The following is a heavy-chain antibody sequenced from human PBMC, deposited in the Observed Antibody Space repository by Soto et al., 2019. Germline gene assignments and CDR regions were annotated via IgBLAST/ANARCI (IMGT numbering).Heavy chain of an antibody. CDR3: VKDAGTPLTLCLYYFDF. CDR2: ISTNGVST. J-gene: IGHJ4*02. V-gene: IGHV3-64D*06. CDR1: GFTFRTYG. D-gene: IGHD3-16*01. Sequence: PGGSLRLSCSASGFTFRTYGMHWVRQAAGKGLEYVSAISTNGVSTYYAESVKGRFTISRDNSNNRLYLQMSSLTAEDTAVYYCVKDAGTPLTLCLYYFDFWGQGTMVTV.